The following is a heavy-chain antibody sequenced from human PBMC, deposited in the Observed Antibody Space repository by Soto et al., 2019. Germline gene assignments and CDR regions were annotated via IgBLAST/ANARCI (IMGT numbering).Heavy chain of an antibody. J-gene: IGHJ4*02. CDR2: IYYSGRT. CDR1: GGSISSGGYY. D-gene: IGHD5-12*01. V-gene: IGHV4-31*03. Sequence: QVQLQESGPGLVKPSQTLSLTCTVSGGSISSGGYYWSWIRQHPGKGLEWIGYIYYSGRTYYNPSLKSRVTRSVDTSKNQLYLKLSSVTAADTAVYDCARGIVATTFFDYWGQGTLVTVSS. CDR3: ARGIVATTFFDY.